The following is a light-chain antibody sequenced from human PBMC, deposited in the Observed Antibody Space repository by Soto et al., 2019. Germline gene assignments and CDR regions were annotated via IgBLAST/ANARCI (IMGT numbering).Light chain of an antibody. J-gene: IGKJ1*01. CDR3: QHYGSASWT. CDR2: GAS. CDR1: ETVATN. V-gene: IGKV3-20*01. Sequence: EVVMTQSPATLSVSPGERATLSCRASETVATNLAWYQQKPGQAPRLLISGASTRAAGISDRFRGSGSGTDFTLTISRLEPEDFAVYYCQHYGSASWTFGLGTKVDIK.